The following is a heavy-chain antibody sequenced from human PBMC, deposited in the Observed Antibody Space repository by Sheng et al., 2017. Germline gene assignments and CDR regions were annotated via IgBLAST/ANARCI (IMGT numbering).Heavy chain of an antibody. J-gene: IGHJ4*02. CDR3: ASELERQGGY. Sequence: QVQLVQSGAEVKKPGASVKVSCKVSGYTLTELSMHWVRQAPGKGLEWMGGFDPEDGETIYAQKFQGRVTITADESTSTAYMELSSLRSEDTAVYYCASELERQGGYWGQGTLVTVSS. V-gene: IGHV1-24*01. CDR1: GYTLTELS. D-gene: IGHD1-1*01. CDR2: FDPEDGET.